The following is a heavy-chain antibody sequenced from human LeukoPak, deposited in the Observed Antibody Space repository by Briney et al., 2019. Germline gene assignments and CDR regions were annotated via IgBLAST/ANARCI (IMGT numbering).Heavy chain of an antibody. CDR3: ARTVLLWFGELLSAYYFDY. Sequence: ASVKASCKASGYTFTSYGISWVRQAPGQGLEWMGWISAYNGNTNYAQKLQGRVTMTTDTSTSTAYMELRSLRSDDTAVYYCARTVLLWFGELLSAYYFDYWGQGTLVTSPQ. J-gene: IGHJ4*02. D-gene: IGHD3-10*01. CDR1: GYTFTSYG. V-gene: IGHV1-18*01. CDR2: ISAYNGNT.